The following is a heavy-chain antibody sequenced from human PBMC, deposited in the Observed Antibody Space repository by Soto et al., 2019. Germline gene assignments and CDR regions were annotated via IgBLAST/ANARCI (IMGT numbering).Heavy chain of an antibody. CDR3: SRGSTYYGFLT. D-gene: IGHD3-10*01. CDR1: GDSMGSGDYY. Sequence: QVQLQESGPGLVKPSQTLSLTCTVSGDSMGSGDYYWTWIRQPPGKGLEWIGYIYYIGTTFYNPSLESRVNISIDTSKNHFSLRLTSVTAADTAVYYCSRGSTYYGFLTWGQGTLVTVYS. J-gene: IGHJ5*02. V-gene: IGHV4-30-4*01. CDR2: IYYIGTT.